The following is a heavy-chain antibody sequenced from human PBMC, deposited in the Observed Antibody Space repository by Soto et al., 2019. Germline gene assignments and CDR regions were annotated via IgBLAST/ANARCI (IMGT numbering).Heavy chain of an antibody. CDR2: IIPILGIA. V-gene: IGHV1-69*02. D-gene: IGHD5-18*01. Sequence: QVQLVQSGAEVKKPGSSVKVYCKASGGTFSSYTISWVRQAPGQGLEWMGRIIPILGIANYAQKFQGRVTITADKSTSTAYMELSSLRSEDTAVYYCARSGGYSYGYGLWGRGTLVTVSS. CDR3: ARSGGYSYGYGL. J-gene: IGHJ2*01. CDR1: GGTFSSYT.